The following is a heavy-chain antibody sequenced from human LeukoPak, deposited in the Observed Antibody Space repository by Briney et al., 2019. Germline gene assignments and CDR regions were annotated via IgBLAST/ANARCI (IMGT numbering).Heavy chain of an antibody. CDR3: AGGATSYGDAFDI. CDR1: GFTFSSYG. V-gene: IGHV3-30*02. D-gene: IGHD1-26*01. CDR2: IRYDGSNK. J-gene: IGHJ3*02. Sequence: GGSLRLSCAASGFTFSSYGMHWVRQAPGKGLEWVAFIRYDGSNKYYADSVKGRFTISRDNSKNTLYLQMISLRAEDTAVYYCAGGATSYGDAFDIWGQGTMVTVSS.